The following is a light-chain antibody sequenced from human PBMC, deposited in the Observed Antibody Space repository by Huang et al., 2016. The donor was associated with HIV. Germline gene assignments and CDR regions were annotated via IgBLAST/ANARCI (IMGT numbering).Light chain of an antibody. J-gene: IGKJ2*01. Sequence: DIQMTQSPSSLSASVGDRVTITCQASQDISNYLNWYQLKPGKAPKLLIYDASNLESGVAARFTGSGSGTDFTFTITSLQPEDIATYYCHQHDNLPHTFGQGTKLDIK. V-gene: IGKV1-33*01. CDR2: DAS. CDR1: QDISNY. CDR3: HQHDNLPHT.